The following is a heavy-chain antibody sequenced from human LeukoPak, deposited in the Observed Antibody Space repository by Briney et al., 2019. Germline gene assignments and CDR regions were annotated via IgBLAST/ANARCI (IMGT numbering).Heavy chain of an antibody. CDR1: GFTFGDYA. V-gene: IGHV3-49*04. Sequence: GGSLRLSCTASGFTFGDYAMSWVRQAPGKGLEWVGFIRSKAYGGTTEYAASVKGRFTISRDDSKSIAYLQMNSLKTEDTAVYYCTRDHSGSYWGCWFDPWGQGTLVTVSS. CDR2: IRSKAYGGTT. J-gene: IGHJ5*02. CDR3: TRDHSGSYWGCWFDP. D-gene: IGHD1-26*01.